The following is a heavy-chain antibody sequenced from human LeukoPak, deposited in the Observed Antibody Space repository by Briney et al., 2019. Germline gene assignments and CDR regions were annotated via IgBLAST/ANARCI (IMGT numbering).Heavy chain of an antibody. CDR1: GFTFDDYA. V-gene: IGHV3-9*01. CDR3: ARDPYSGNYGAYYYYYMDV. Sequence: PGGSLRLSCAASGFTFDDYAMHWVRQAPGKGLEWVSGISWNSGNIGYADSVKGRFTISRDNAKSSLYLQMDSLRAEDTAVYYCARDPYSGNYGAYYYYYMDVWGKGTTVTISS. D-gene: IGHD1-26*01. J-gene: IGHJ6*03. CDR2: ISWNSGNI.